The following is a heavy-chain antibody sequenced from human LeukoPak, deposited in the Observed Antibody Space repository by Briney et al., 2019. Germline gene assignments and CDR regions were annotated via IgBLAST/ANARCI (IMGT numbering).Heavy chain of an antibody. V-gene: IGHV3-7*03. CDR1: GFTFSSYW. CDR3: ARDKGADEGSKFDY. D-gene: IGHD1-26*01. CDR2: IRQDGNER. J-gene: IGHJ4*02. Sequence: GGSLRLSCAASGFTFSSYWMSWVRQAPGKGLEWVANIRQDGNERYYVDSVKGRFTISRDNAKHSLYLQMNSLRAEDTALYYCARDKGADEGSKFDYWGQGTLVTISS.